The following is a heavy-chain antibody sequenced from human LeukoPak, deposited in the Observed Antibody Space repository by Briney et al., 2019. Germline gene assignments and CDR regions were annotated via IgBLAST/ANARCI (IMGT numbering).Heavy chain of an antibody. Sequence: ASVKVSCKASGYTFTGYYMHWVRQAPGQGLEWMGWINPNSGGTNYAQKFQGRVTMTRDTSISTAYMELSRLRSDDTAVYYCARDFNQWEPHYIDVWGKGTTVTVSS. CDR2: INPNSGGT. J-gene: IGHJ6*03. V-gene: IGHV1-2*02. D-gene: IGHD1-26*01. CDR1: GYTFTGYY. CDR3: ARDFNQWEPHYIDV.